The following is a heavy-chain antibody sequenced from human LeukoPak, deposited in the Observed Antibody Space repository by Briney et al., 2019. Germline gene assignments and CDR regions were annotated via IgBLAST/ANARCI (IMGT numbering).Heavy chain of an antibody. CDR3: ARASGSRDYYGMDV. CDR2: IIPNFGTA. D-gene: IGHD3-10*01. CDR1: GGTFSSYA. J-gene: IGHJ6*04. V-gene: IGHV1-69*06. Sequence: ATVKLFCRASGGTFSSYAISGVRQAPGQGLEWMGGIIPNFGTANYAQKFQGRVTITADKSTSTAYMELSSLRSEDTAVYYCARASGSRDYYGMDVWGKGTTVTVSS.